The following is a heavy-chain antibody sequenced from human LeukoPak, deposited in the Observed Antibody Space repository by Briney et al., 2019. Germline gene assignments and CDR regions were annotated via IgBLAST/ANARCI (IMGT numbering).Heavy chain of an antibody. CDR3: AKDQRWESPHCLDS. CDR1: GGSISSSN. D-gene: IGHD1-26*01. J-gene: IGHJ4*02. V-gene: IGHV3-23*01. Sequence: GTLSLTCAVSGGSISSSNWWSWVRQVPGKGLEWVSGISASGGSTYYADSVRGRFTISRDNSKNTLYVQMNSLRDEDTAVYYCAKDQRWESPHCLDSWGQGTLVTVSS. CDR2: ISASGGST.